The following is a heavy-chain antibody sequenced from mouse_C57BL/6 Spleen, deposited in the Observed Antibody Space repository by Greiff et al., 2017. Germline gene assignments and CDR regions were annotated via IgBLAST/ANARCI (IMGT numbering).Heavy chain of an antibody. Sequence: VQLQQSGHELVKPGASVKISCKASGYSFTGYYMNWVKQSPEKSLEWIGEINPSTGGTTYNQKFKAKATLTVDKSSSTAYMQLKSLTSEDSAVYYCARSNYSNYGRFAYWGQGTLVTVSA. V-gene: IGHV1-42*01. J-gene: IGHJ3*01. CDR2: INPSTGGT. CDR3: ARSNYSNYGRFAY. D-gene: IGHD2-5*01. CDR1: GYSFTGYY.